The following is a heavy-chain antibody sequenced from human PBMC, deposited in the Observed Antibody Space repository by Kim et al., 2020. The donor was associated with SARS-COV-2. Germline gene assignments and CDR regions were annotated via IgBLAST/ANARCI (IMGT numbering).Heavy chain of an antibody. CDR1: GFTFSSYG. V-gene: IGHV3-30*18. CDR3: AQVRSSSWEAAFDI. CDR2: ISYDGSNK. Sequence: GGSLRLSCAASGFTFSSYGMHWVRQAPGKGLEWVAVISYDGSNKYYADSVKGRFTISRDNSKNTLYLQMNSLRAEDMAVYYCAQVRSSSWEAAFDIWGQG. D-gene: IGHD6-13*01. J-gene: IGHJ3*02.